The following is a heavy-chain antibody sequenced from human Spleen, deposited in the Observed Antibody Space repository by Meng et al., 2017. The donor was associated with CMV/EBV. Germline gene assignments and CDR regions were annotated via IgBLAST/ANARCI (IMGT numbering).Heavy chain of an antibody. V-gene: IGHV3-48*04. Sequence: GESLKISCAASGFTFSTYNMNWVRQAPGKGLEWVSYISGSGTNIYYADSVKGRFTISRDNAKNSLYLQMNSLRAEDTAVYYCARYCSSMSCFYYYYYGMDVWGQGTTVTVSS. CDR3: ARYCSSMSCFYYYYYGMDV. CDR2: ISGSGTNI. D-gene: IGHD2-2*01. CDR1: GFTFSTYN. J-gene: IGHJ6*02.